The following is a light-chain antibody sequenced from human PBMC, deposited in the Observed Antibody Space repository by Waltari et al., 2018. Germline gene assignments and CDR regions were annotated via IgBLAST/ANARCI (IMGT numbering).Light chain of an antibody. CDR3: NSYTTSSTRV. CDR2: DVN. Sequence: QSALTQPASVSGSPGQSITISCTGTSSDVGGYDYVSWYQQHPDKAPKLLIYDVNNRPSGVSSRFSGSTSGNTASLTISGLQAEDEADYYCNSYTTSSTRVFGGGTKLTVL. V-gene: IGLV2-14*03. CDR1: SSDVGGYDY. J-gene: IGLJ3*02.